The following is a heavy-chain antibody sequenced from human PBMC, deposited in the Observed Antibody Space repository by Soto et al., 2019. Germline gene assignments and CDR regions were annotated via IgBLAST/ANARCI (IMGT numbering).Heavy chain of an antibody. CDR2: IYHSGST. CDR3: ARDPNDFWSGYSSAGAFDQ. D-gene: IGHD3-3*01. J-gene: IGHJ4*02. CDR1: GASISSPKW. Sequence: SETLSLTCTVSGASISSPKWWTWVRQPPGRGLEWIGQIYHSGSTNYNPSLKSRVTISIDKSKNEFSLILTSVTAADTAIYYCARDPNDFWSGYSSAGAFDQWGQGILVTVSS. V-gene: IGHV4-4*02.